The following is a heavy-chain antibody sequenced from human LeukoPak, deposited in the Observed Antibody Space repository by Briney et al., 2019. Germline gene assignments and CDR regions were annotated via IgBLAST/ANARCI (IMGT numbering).Heavy chain of an antibody. J-gene: IGHJ3*02. CDR2: IYSGGST. D-gene: IGHD6-19*01. CDR3: AKDSQWLVLGGAFDI. V-gene: IGHV3-53*05. CDR1: GFTVSSNY. Sequence: PGGSLRLSCAASGFTVSSNYMSWVRQAPGKGLEWVSVIYSGGSTYYADSVKGRFTISRDNAKNSLYLQMNSLRAEDMALYYCAKDSQWLVLGGAFDIWGQGTMVTVSS.